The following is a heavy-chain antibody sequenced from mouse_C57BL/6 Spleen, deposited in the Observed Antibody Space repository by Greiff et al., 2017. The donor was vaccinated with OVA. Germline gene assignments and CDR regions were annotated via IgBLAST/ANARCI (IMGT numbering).Heavy chain of an antibody. J-gene: IGHJ4*01. CDR2: IYPGDGDT. CDR3: ARRAAQAAAMDY. Sequence: VKLVESGAELVKPGASVKISCKASGYAFSSYWMNWVKQRPGKGLEWIGQIYPGDGDTNYNGKFKGKATLTADKSSSTAYMQLSSLTSEDSAVYFCARRAAQAAAMDYWGQGTSVTVSS. CDR1: GYAFSSYW. D-gene: IGHD3-2*02. V-gene: IGHV1-80*01.